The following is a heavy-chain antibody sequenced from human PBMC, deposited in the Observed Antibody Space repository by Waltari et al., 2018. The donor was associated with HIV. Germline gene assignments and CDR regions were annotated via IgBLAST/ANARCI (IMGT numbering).Heavy chain of an antibody. Sequence: QVHLQESGPRLVSPSETLSLTCTVPGGSISTSYWSWIRQPPGKRLEWIGYIYYSGSTNYNPSLKSRVTISVDTSNNQFSLKLNSVTAADTAVYYCARSLNDGSGSYYNKYYFDYWGQGTLVTVSS. V-gene: IGHV4-59*01. D-gene: IGHD3-10*01. CDR3: ARSLNDGSGSYYNKYYFDY. CDR1: GGSISTSY. J-gene: IGHJ4*02. CDR2: IYYSGST.